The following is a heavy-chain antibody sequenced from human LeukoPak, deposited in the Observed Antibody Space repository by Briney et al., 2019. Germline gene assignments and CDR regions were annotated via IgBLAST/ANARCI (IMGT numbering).Heavy chain of an antibody. J-gene: IGHJ6*02. Sequence: SGGSLRLSCTASGFTFGDYAMSWVRQAPGKGLEWVGFIRSKAYGGTTEYAASVKGRFTISRDDSKSIAYLQMNSLKTEDTAVYYCTSQSGLLHYYYGMDVWGQGTTVTVSS. CDR3: TSQSGLLHYYYGMDV. D-gene: IGHD5-12*01. V-gene: IGHV3-49*04. CDR2: IRSKAYGGTT. CDR1: GFTFGDYA.